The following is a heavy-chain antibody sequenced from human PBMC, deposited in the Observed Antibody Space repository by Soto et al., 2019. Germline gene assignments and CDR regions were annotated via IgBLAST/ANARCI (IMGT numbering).Heavy chain of an antibody. CDR3: VLFYRHGYLYDLFSF. Sequence: PSETLSLTCTVSGGSIRRSGHYLSRIRQFPGMGLEWIGYIYYNGGTYYNPSLKSRVTISLDTSENQFSLRLNSVTAADTAMYYCVLFYRHGYLYDLFSFCGQG. D-gene: IGHD3-3*01. V-gene: IGHV4-31*03. CDR1: GGSIRRSGHY. CDR2: IYYNGGT. J-gene: IGHJ4*02.